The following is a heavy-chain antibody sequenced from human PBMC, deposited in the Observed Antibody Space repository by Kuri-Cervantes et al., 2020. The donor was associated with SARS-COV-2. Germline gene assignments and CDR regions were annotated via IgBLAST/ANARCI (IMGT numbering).Heavy chain of an antibody. D-gene: IGHD4-17*01. CDR3: ASLTVTP. CDR1: GFTFSIYS. CDR2: ISSRNNYI. J-gene: IGHJ5*02. V-gene: IGHV3-21*01. Sequence: GESLKISCAASGFTFSIYSMNWVRQAPGKGLEWVSSISSRNNYIYYADSVKGRFTISRDNSKNTLYLQMNSLRAEDTAVYYCASLTVTPWGQGTLVTVSS.